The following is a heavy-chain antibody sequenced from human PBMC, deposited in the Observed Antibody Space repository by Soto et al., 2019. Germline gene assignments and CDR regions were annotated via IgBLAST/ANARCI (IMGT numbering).Heavy chain of an antibody. CDR2: IYHSGST. J-gene: IGHJ6*02. CDR3: ARAPLYDYVWGSYRSYGMDV. D-gene: IGHD3-16*01. CDR1: GYSISSGYY. Sequence: SETLCLTCAVSGYSISSGYYWGWIRQPPGKGLEWIGSIYHSGSTYYNPSLKSRVTISVDTSKNQFSLKLSSVTAADTAVYYCARAPLYDYVWGSYRSYGMDVWGQGTTVTVSS. V-gene: IGHV4-38-2*01.